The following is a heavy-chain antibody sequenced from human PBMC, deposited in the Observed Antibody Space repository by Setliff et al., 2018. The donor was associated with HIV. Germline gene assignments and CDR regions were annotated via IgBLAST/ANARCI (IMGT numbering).Heavy chain of an antibody. V-gene: IGHV4-31*03. D-gene: IGHD3-22*01. Sequence: SETLSLTCTVSGDSISSGGYYWSWILQHPGKGLEWIGYIYYSGSTYYNPSLKSRVTISVDTSKNQFSLKLSSVTAADTAVYYCARYYYYDSSGQPWYFDLWCRVTLVTVSS. CDR2: IYYSGST. CDR1: GDSISSGGYY. CDR3: ARYYYYDSSGQPWYFDL. J-gene: IGHJ2*01.